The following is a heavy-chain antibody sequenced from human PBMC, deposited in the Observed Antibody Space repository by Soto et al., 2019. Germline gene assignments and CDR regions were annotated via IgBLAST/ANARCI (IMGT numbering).Heavy chain of an antibody. V-gene: IGHV3-7*03. CDR2: IKQDGSEK. CDR1: GFTVSSNW. CDR3: ARVSGSGYYNDAFDI. D-gene: IGHD3-22*01. Sequence: GGSLRLSCAASGFTVSSNWMSWVRQARGKGLEWVANIKQDGSEKYYVDSVKGRFTISRDNAKNSLYLQMNSLRAEDTAVYYCARVSGSGYYNDAFDIWGQGTMVTVSS. J-gene: IGHJ3*02.